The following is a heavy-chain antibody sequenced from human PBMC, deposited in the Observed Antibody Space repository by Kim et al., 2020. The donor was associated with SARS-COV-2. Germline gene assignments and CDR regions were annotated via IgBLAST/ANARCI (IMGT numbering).Heavy chain of an antibody. CDR2: IYYSGST. V-gene: IGHV4-39*07. CDR3: ASFGAKPYDTDAFDI. Sequence: SETLSLTCTVSGGSISSSSYYWGWIRQPPGKGLEWIGSIYYSGSTYYNPSLKSRVTISVDTSKNQFSLKLSSVTAADTAVYYCASFGAKPYDTDAFDIWGQGTMVTVSS. CDR1: GGSISSSSYY. D-gene: IGHD3-10*01. J-gene: IGHJ3*02.